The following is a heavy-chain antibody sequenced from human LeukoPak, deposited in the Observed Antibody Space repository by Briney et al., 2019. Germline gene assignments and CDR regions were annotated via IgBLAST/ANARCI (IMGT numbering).Heavy chain of an antibody. Sequence: GGSLRLSCAASGLTFSSSALSWVGQAPGKGLQWVSSISVSGLDTHYADSVKGRFTVSRDNSKNTLYLQMDSLRAEDTAIYCCTKDRGPDYTPLGSATHVYWGQGALVSVSS. CDR2: ISVSGLDT. V-gene: IGHV3-23*01. CDR1: GLTFSSSA. CDR3: TKDRGPDYTPLGSATHVY. D-gene: IGHD4-11*01. J-gene: IGHJ4*02.